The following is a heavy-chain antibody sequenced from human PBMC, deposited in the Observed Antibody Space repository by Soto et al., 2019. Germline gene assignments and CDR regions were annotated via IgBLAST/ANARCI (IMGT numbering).Heavy chain of an antibody. D-gene: IGHD6-19*01. V-gene: IGHV3-21*01. CDR2: ISSSSSYI. Sequence: PGESLKISCAASGFTFSSYSMNWVRQAPGKGLEWVSSISSSSSYIYYADSVKGRFTISRDNAKNSLYLQMNSLRAEDTAVYYCAREGIAVAGPEGIYYYYGMDVWGQGTTVTVSS. CDR1: GFTFSSYS. CDR3: AREGIAVAGPEGIYYYYGMDV. J-gene: IGHJ6*02.